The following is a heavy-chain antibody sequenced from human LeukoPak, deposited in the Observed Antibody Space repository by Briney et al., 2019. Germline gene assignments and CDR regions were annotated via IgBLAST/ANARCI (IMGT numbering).Heavy chain of an antibody. J-gene: IGHJ5*02. CDR2: IYYNGST. Sequence: SETLSLTCTVSGGSIGLYHWSWIRQPPGKGLGWIGYIYYNGSTKFNPSLKSRVTMSVDTSKKQFSLNMKSMTAADTAVYYCARDRAAGSDWLDPWGQGTLVTVSS. V-gene: IGHV4-59*01. D-gene: IGHD3-10*01. CDR1: GGSIGLYH. CDR3: ARDRAAGSDWLDP.